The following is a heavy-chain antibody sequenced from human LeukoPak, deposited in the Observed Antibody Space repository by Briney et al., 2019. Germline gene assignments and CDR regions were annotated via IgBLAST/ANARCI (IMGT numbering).Heavy chain of an antibody. CDR1: GGSFSSYS. V-gene: IGHV4-34*01. D-gene: IGHD2-8*02. CDR3: ASRGQNEEESTGPTRHYFDY. CDR2: INPSGST. J-gene: IGHJ4*02. Sequence: PSETLSLTCAVYGGSFSSYSWTWIRQPPGKGLEWIGEINPSGSTNYNPSLKSRVTISVDTSKNQFSLKLSSVTAADTAVYYCASRGQNEEESTGPTRHYFDYWGQGTLVTVSS.